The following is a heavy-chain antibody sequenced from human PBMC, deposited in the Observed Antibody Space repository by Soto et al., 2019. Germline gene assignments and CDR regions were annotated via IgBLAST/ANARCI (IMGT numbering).Heavy chain of an antibody. CDR2: IYHSGGT. D-gene: IGHD3-3*01. CDR3: ARGSGNWSGYYVLDS. CDR1: GGSISSYY. J-gene: IGHJ4*02. Sequence: QVQLQESGPGLVKPSETLSLTCTVSGGSISSYYWSWIRQPPGKGLEWIGYIYHSGGTNYNPSLKSRVSISVDTSKNQFSLKLNSVTAADTALYYCARGSGNWSGYYVLDSWGQGTLVTVSS. V-gene: IGHV4-59*01.